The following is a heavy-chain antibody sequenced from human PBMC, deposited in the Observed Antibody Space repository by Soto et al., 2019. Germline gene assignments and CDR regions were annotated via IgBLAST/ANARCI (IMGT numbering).Heavy chain of an antibody. CDR2: IYTSASI. CDR1: GADINTYS. V-gene: IGHV4-4*07. D-gene: IGHD6-19*01. J-gene: IGHJ6*02. CDR3: ARDREAGYNFYYGMDV. Sequence: SETLSLSCSVSGADINTYSWTWIRQPAGKGLEWIGRIYTSASINYNPSLKGRVTLSVDTSTNQVSLRLASVTAADTAIYYCARDREAGYNFYYGMDVWGQGTTVTVSS.